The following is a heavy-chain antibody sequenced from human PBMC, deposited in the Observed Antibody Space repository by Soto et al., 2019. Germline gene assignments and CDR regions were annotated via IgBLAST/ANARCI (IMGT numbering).Heavy chain of an antibody. D-gene: IGHD2-8*02. V-gene: IGHV1-3*01. J-gene: IGHJ4*02. CDR3: AGGTGARTLFDY. Sequence: GASVKVSCKASGYTFTSYAMHWVRQAPGQRLEWMRWINAGNGNTKYSQKFQGRVTITRDTSASTAYMEMSSLRSEDTAVYYCAGGTGARTLFDYWGQGTLVTVSS. CDR1: GYTFTSYA. CDR2: INAGNGNT.